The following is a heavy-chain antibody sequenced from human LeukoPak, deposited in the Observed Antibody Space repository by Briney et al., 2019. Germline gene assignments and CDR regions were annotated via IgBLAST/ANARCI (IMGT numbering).Heavy chain of an antibody. V-gene: IGHV4-38-2*02. CDR3: ARESRRIAAAGPSYYMDV. D-gene: IGHD6-13*01. CDR1: GYSISSGYY. CDR2: IYHSRST. J-gene: IGHJ6*03. Sequence: SETLSLTCTVSGYSISSGYYWGWIRQPPGKGLEWNGNIYHSRSTYYNPSLKRRVTISVDTSKNQFSLMVNSVTAADTAVYYCARESRRIAAAGPSYYMDVWAEGPRSPSP.